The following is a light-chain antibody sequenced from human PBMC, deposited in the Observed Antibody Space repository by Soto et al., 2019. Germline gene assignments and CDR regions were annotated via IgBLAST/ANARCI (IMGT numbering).Light chain of an antibody. Sequence: IVMTQSPATLSVSPGERATLSCRASQGIGSTLAWYQQKPGQTPRLLIYDASTRATGIPARFSGIGSGTEFTLISSSLQSDYFEVYCCQHYKTWPLSFGGGTKVDI. J-gene: IGKJ4*01. V-gene: IGKV3-15*01. CDR1: QGIGST. CDR2: DAS. CDR3: QHYKTWPLS.